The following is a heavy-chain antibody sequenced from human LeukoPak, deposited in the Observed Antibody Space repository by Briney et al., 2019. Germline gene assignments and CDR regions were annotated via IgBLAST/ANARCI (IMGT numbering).Heavy chain of an antibody. CDR3: AKVAAMIIDH. Sequence: PGGSLRLSCAASGFTFSTYVMSWLRQAPGKGLEWASSISGSGGSTYYADSVKGQFTISRDNSKNTLYLQMNSLRAEDTAVYYCAKVAAMIIDHWGQGTLVSVSS. D-gene: IGHD3-22*01. CDR2: ISGSGGST. V-gene: IGHV3-23*01. J-gene: IGHJ4*02. CDR1: GFTFSTYV.